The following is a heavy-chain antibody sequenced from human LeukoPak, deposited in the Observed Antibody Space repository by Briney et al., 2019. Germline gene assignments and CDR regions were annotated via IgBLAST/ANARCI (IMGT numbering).Heavy chain of an antibody. V-gene: IGHV3-48*02. Sequence: GGSLRLSCAASGFAFSSYNMNWVRQAPGKGLEWISYIGSSGSPTHYADSVGGRFTVPRDNAKNSLYLQMNSLRDEDTAVYFCARRPYSDTSGRLSDVWGQGTTVTVSS. D-gene: IGHD3-22*01. CDR1: GFAFSSYN. J-gene: IGHJ6*02. CDR2: IGSSGSPT. CDR3: ARRPYSDTSGRLSDV.